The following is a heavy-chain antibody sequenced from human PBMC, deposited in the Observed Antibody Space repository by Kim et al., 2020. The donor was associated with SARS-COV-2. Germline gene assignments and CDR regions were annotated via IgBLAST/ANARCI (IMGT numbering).Heavy chain of an antibody. CDR3: ARTGSTSSSYGAYYQYYYYAMDV. CDR2: IYYSGST. J-gene: IGHJ6*02. D-gene: IGHD6-13*01. Sequence: SETLSLTCTVSGDSISSSGYYWNWIRQYPGKGLEWIGYIYYSGSTYYNPSLESRLTISVDTSNNQFSLELSSVTAADTAVYYCARTGSTSSSYGAYYQYYYYAMDVWGQGTTVTVSS. V-gene: IGHV4-31*03. CDR1: GDSISSSGYY.